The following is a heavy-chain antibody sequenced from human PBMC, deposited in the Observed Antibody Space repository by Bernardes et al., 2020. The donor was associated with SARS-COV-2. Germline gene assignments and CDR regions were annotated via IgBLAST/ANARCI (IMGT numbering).Heavy chain of an antibody. CDR2: IYYSGSA. D-gene: IGHD3-16*02. V-gene: IGHV4-59*01. J-gene: IGHJ6*02. CDR3: ARDGGYDYIWGSYRPSYYYGMDV. Sequence: SEPLSLTCTVSGGSISSYYWTWIRQPPGKGLEWIGYIYYSGSANYNPSLKSRVTISVDTSKNQLSLKLNSVTAADTAVYYCARDGGYDYIWGSYRPSYYYGMDVWGRGTTVTVSS. CDR1: GGSISSYY.